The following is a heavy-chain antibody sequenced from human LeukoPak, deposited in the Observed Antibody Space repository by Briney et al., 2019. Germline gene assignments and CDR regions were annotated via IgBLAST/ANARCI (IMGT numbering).Heavy chain of an antibody. D-gene: IGHD5-24*01. Sequence: SETLSLTCAVSGGSISSYYWSWIRQPAGKGLEWIGRIYPRVNTNYNPSLKSRVTMSVDTAKNQLSPKMRAVTAADTAVYFCARDRDTRDWFDLWGQGTLVTVSS. V-gene: IGHV4-4*07. CDR3: ARDRDTRDWFDL. J-gene: IGHJ5*02. CDR2: IYPRVNT. CDR1: GGSISSYY.